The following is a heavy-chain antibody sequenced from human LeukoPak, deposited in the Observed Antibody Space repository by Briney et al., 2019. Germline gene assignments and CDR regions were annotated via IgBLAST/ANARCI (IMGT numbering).Heavy chain of an antibody. Sequence: GSLRLSCAASGFTFSSYWMSWVRQAPGKGLEWVANIKQDGSEKYYVDSVKGRFTISRDNAKNSLYLQMNSLRAEDTAVYYCARFKRDYYYDSSGYYYYFDYWGQGTLVTVSS. J-gene: IGHJ4*02. CDR3: ARFKRDYYYDSSGYYYYFDY. V-gene: IGHV3-7*01. CDR1: GFTFSSYW. D-gene: IGHD3-22*01. CDR2: IKQDGSEK.